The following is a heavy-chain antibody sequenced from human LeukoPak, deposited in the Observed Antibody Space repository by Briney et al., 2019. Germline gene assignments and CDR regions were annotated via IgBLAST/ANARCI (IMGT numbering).Heavy chain of an antibody. CDR1: GGTFSSYA. J-gene: IGHJ4*02. CDR2: IIPILGIA. D-gene: IGHD4-17*01. Sequence: GASVKVSCKASGGTFSSYAISWVRQAPGQGLEWMGRIIPILGIANYAQKFQGRVTITADKSTSTAYMELSSLRSEDTAVYYCATPPASYGDSLLLDYWGQGTLVTVSS. V-gene: IGHV1-69*04. CDR3: ATPPASYGDSLLLDY.